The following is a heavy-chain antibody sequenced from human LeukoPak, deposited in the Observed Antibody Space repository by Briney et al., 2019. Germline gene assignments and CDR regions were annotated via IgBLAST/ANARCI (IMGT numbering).Heavy chain of an antibody. CDR2: INSNGSST. J-gene: IGHJ4*02. D-gene: IGHD3-22*01. CDR1: GFTFSSYW. V-gene: IGHV3-74*01. Sequence: PGGSLRLSCAASGFTFSSYWMHWVRQAPGKGLVWVSRINSNGSSTSYADSVKGRFTISRDNAKNTLYLQMNSLRAEDTAVYYCARAGLSYYYDSSGYWGRGYFDYWGQGTLVTVSS. CDR3: ARAGLSYYYDSSGYWGRGYFDY.